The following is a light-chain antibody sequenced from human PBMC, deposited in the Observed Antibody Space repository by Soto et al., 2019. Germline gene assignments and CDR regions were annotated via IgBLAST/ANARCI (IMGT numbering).Light chain of an antibody. Sequence: QSALAQPASVSGSPGQSITISCTGTSSDVGGYNYVSWYQQHPGKAPKLIIYEVSDRPSGVSNRFSGSKSGNTASLTISGLQPEDEADYYCTSYTIRSTYVFGTGTKVTDL. CDR3: TSYTIRSTYV. V-gene: IGLV2-14*01. CDR2: EVS. CDR1: SSDVGGYNY. J-gene: IGLJ1*01.